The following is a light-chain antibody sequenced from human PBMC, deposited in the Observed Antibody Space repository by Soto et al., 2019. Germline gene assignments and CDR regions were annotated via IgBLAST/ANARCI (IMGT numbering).Light chain of an antibody. CDR1: SGSIASSY. J-gene: IGLJ3*02. Sequence: NFMLTQPHSVSASPGKTVTISCTRSSGSIASSYVQWYQQRPGSSPTTVIYEDNQRPSGVPDRFSGSIDSSSNSASLTISGLKTEDEAYYYCQSYDNSNSWVFGGGTKLTVL. CDR3: QSYDNSNSWV. V-gene: IGLV6-57*01. CDR2: EDN.